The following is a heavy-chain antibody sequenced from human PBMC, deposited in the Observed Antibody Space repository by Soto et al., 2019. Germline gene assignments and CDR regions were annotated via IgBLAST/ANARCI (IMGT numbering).Heavy chain of an antibody. J-gene: IGHJ4*01. V-gene: IGHV4-34*01. CDR1: GGSFIGYY. CDR3: ATVNTVTSYFFES. CDR2: INHSGDT. Sequence: SETLSLTCTVHGGSFIGYYWSWIRQPPGKGLEWIGEINHSGDTSYNPSLKSRISISIDTSKNQFSLTVTSVTAADTALYYCATVNTVTSYFFESWGQGTLVTVSS. D-gene: IGHD4-17*01.